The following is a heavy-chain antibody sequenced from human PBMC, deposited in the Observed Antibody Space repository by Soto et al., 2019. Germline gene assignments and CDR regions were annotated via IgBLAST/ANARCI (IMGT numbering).Heavy chain of an antibody. CDR2: IYYTGST. Sequence: PSETLSLTCAVSGGSISSSSYYWAWIRQPPGKGLEWIANIYYTGSTYYNPSLGGRVTISIDTSKDQFSLKLGSVTAADTAVYYCAKSNSGSYSVDYWGQGTLVTV. J-gene: IGHJ4*02. CDR1: GGSISSSSYY. D-gene: IGHD3-10*01. CDR3: AKSNSGSYSVDY. V-gene: IGHV4-39*01.